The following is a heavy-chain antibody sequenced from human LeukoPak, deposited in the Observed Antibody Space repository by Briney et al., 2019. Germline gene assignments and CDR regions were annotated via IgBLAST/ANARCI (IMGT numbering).Heavy chain of an antibody. Sequence: ASETLSLTCNTHGGPFSGYYWSWSRQPPGKGLEWIGEINHSGSTYYSPSLRSRVTISLDTSRNQFSLKLNSVTAADTAVYYCAKSNGYGLVDIWGQGTMVTVSS. J-gene: IGHJ3*02. CDR2: INHSGST. D-gene: IGHD3-10*01. CDR3: AKSNGYGLVDI. CDR1: GGPFSGYY. V-gene: IGHV4-34*01.